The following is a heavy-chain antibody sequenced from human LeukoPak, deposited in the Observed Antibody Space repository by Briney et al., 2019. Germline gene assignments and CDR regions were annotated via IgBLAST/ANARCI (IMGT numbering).Heavy chain of an antibody. CDR2: VAHKGPTVYSPTLNR. CDR3: VRQGTNSGYYLLDY. D-gene: IGHD3-22*01. V-gene: IGHV4-34*01. Sequence: PSETLSLTCAVYGAALSEYYWSWIRQSPGKGLEWIGEVAHKGPTVYSPTLNRKYNPSFKSRVTMSVDPLKNQFSLKLTSVTVADTATYYCVRQGTNSGYYLLDYWGQGHLVIVSS. J-gene: IGHJ4*02. CDR1: GAALSEYY.